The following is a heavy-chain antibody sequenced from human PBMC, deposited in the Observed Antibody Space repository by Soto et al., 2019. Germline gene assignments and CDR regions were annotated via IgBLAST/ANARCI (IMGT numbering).Heavy chain of an antibody. V-gene: IGHV4-4*07. CDR1: GGSISGFF. J-gene: IGHJ6*02. CDR3: ARGGSTHYYYGMDV. CDR2: VAASGST. Sequence: SETLSLTCTVSGGSISGFFWTWVRQPPGMPLEGLGHVAASGSTAYNPSLRSRLSLSLDVSKNRFSLELTSVTAADTATYFCARGGSTHYYYGMDVWGQGTTVTVSS.